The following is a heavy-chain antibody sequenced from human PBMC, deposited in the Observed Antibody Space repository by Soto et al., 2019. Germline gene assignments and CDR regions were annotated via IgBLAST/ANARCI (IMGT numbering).Heavy chain of an antibody. Sequence: PGESLKISCQGSVYSFTSYWISWVRQMPGKGLEWMCRIDPSDSYTNYSPSFQGNVTISADKSISTAYLQWSSLKASDTAMYYCARGIGSMDLGGQGTTVTVSS. J-gene: IGHJ6*02. CDR1: VYSFTSYW. CDR2: IDPSDSYT. V-gene: IGHV5-10-1*01. CDR3: ARGIGSMDL.